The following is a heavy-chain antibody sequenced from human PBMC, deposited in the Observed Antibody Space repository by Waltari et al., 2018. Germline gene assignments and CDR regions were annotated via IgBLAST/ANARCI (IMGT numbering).Heavy chain of an antibody. J-gene: IGHJ4*02. CDR3: AREGQKPWYSSGYYLVY. CDR2: MNPNSGNT. D-gene: IGHD3-22*01. CDR1: GYRFTSYG. V-gene: IGHV1-8*02. Sequence: QVHLVQSGTEVKQPGASVKVSCKASGYRFTSYGITWVRQAPGQGLEWMGWMNPNSGNTGYAQKFQGRVTMTRNTSISTAYMELSSLRSEDTAVYYCAREGQKPWYSSGYYLVYWGQGTLVTVSS.